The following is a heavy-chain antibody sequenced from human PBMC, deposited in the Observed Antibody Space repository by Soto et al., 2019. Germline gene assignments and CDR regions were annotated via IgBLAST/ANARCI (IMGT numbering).Heavy chain of an antibody. CDR1: GFTFSGSA. CDR2: ISGSGDST. V-gene: IGHV3-23*01. CDR3: AKERSSGWSFDY. D-gene: IGHD6-19*01. Sequence: PGGSLRLSCAASGFTFSGSAMHWVRQASGKGLEWVSGISGSGDSTYYADSVKGRFTVSRDNSKNTLYLQMNSLRAEDTAVFYCAKERSSGWSFDYWGQGTLVTVSS. J-gene: IGHJ4*02.